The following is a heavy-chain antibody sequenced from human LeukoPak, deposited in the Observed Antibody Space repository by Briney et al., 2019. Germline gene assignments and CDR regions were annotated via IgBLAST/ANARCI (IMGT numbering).Heavy chain of an antibody. V-gene: IGHV3-7*01. CDR3: ARDVGYFRFDY. D-gene: IGHD5-18*01. J-gene: IGHJ4*02. CDR1: GFTFSTYW. CDR2: IKEDGSDK. Sequence: GGSLRLSCAASGFTFSTYWMTWVRQAPGKGLEWVANIKEDGSDKYYVDSVKGRFTISRDNAKNSLYLQMNNLRAEDTAVYYCARDVGYFRFDYWGQGTLVTVPS.